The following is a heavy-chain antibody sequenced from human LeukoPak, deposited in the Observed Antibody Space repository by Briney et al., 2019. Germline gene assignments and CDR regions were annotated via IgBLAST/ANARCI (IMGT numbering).Heavy chain of an antibody. CDR3: ARHSVGARRSFDY. CDR2: IHYSGST. D-gene: IGHD1-26*01. CDR1: NGSISTTY. V-gene: IGHV4-59*08. J-gene: IGHJ4*02. Sequence: SETLSLTCSVSNGSISTTYWSWIRQPPGKGLEWIGNIHYSGSTNYNSSLKSRVTISVDTSKNQFFLKLSSVTAADTAVYYCARHSVGARRSFDYWGQGTLVTVSS.